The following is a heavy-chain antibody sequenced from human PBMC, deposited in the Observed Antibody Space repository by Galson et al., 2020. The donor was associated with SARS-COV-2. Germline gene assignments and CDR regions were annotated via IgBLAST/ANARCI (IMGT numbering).Heavy chain of an antibody. CDR1: GFTFSSYR. CDR2: IYSEGSST. D-gene: IGHD7-27*01. J-gene: IGHJ4*02. V-gene: IGHV3-74*01. Sequence: ALHGESLKISCAASGFTFSSYRMHWVRQAPGKGLVWVSRIYSEGSSTSYADSVKGRFTISGDNAKNMLYLQMNSLRAEDTAVYYCARGDMGNDYFDYWGQGTLVSVSS. CDR3: ARGDMGNDYFDY.